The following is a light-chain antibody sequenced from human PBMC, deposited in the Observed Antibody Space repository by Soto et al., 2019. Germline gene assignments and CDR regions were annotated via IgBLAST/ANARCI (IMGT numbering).Light chain of an antibody. CDR2: GAS. CDR1: QSVSSN. Sequence: EIAMTQSPATLSVSPGERGTLSCRASQSVSSNLAWYQQKPGQAPRLLIYGASARATGLPFRFSGSGSGTEFTLTISSLQSEDLAVYYCQQYNNWPLTFGQGTKVDIK. J-gene: IGKJ1*01. CDR3: QQYNNWPLT. V-gene: IGKV3-15*01.